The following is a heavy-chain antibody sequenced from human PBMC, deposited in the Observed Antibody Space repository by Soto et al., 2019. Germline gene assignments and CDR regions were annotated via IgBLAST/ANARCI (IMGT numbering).Heavy chain of an antibody. Sequence: HPGGSLRLSCAASGLFVGNNYMSWVRQAPGKGLEWVSIIYSSGTIHYADSVKGRFTISRDNSKNTLDLQMNSLRAEDTAVYYCTRGGGRELVAFDIWGQGTMVTVSS. CDR2: IYSSGTI. CDR3: TRGGGRELVAFDI. D-gene: IGHD3-10*01. V-gene: IGHV3-53*01. J-gene: IGHJ3*02. CDR1: GLFVGNNY.